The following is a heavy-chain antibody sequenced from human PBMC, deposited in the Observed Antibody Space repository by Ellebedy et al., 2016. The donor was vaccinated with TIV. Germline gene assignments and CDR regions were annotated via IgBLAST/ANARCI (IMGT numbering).Heavy chain of an antibody. J-gene: IGHJ3*02. CDR3: ASDGSYGDYRSPTHAFVM. Sequence: GESLKISCGASGFSFRSYWMSWVRQAPGKGLEWVANIYQDGSKKYYVDSVKGRFAISRDNAQTSLYLQMNSLGADDTAMYYCASDGSYGDYRSPTHAFVMWGQGTMVSVSS. CDR2: IYQDGSKK. CDR1: GFSFRSYW. V-gene: IGHV3-7*01. D-gene: IGHD4-17*01.